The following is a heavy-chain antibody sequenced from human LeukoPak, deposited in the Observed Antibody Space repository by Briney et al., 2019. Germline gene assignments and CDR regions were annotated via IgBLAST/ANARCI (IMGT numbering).Heavy chain of an antibody. CDR1: GYTFTSYD. CDR2: MNPNSGNT. V-gene: IGHV1-8*01. Sequence: ASVKVSCKASGYTFTSYDINWVRQATGQGLEWMGWMNPNSGNTGYAQKFQGRVTITADKSTSTAYMELSSLRSEDTAVYYCARTPSSGWFLDYWGQGTLVTVSS. D-gene: IGHD6-19*01. CDR3: ARTPSSGWFLDY. J-gene: IGHJ4*02.